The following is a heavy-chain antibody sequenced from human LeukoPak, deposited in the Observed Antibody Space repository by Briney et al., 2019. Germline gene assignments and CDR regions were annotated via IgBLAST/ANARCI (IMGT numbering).Heavy chain of an antibody. CDR2: ISSSGSTI. CDR3: ARDGVRWLPRDFDY. J-gene: IGHJ4*02. Sequence: GGSLRLSCAASGFTFSSYSMNWVRQAPGKGLEWVSYISSSGSTIYYADSVKGRFTISRDNAKNSLYLQMNSLRAEDTAVYYCARDGVRWLPRDFDYWGQGTLVTVSS. D-gene: IGHD6-19*01. V-gene: IGHV3-48*04. CDR1: GFTFSSYS.